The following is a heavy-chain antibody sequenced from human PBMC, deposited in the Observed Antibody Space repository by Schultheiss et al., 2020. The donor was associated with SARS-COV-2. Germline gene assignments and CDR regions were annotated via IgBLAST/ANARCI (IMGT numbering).Heavy chain of an antibody. J-gene: IGHJ6*02. D-gene: IGHD4-23*01. CDR3: AREPVATVVTRYYYYGMDV. CDR2: ISYDGSNK. Sequence: GGSLRLSCTASGFTFSSYAMHWVRRAPGKGLEWVAVISYDGSNKYYADSVKGRFTISRDNSKNTLYLQMNSLRAEDTAVYYCAREPVATVVTRYYYYGMDVWGQGTTVTVSS. V-gene: IGHV3-30*04. CDR1: GFTFSSYA.